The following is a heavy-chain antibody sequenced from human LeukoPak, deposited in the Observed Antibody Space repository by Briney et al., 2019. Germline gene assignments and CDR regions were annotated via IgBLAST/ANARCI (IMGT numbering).Heavy chain of an antibody. J-gene: IGHJ4*02. Sequence: GGSLRLSCAASGFTFSNYGLHWVRQARAKGLEWVALISYDGSNKNYADSVRGRFTISRDNSKNTLYLQMNSLRAEDTAVYYCAKDSSSSWFGGDSKWGQGTLVTVSS. V-gene: IGHV3-30*18. CDR3: AKDSSSSWFGGDSK. CDR1: GFTFSNYG. CDR2: ISYDGSNK. D-gene: IGHD6-13*01.